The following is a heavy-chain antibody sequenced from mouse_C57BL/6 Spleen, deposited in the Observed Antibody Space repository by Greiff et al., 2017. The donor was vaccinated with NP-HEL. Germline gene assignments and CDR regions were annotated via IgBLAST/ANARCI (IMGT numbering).Heavy chain of an antibody. CDR3: AKPFLTPADFDY. CDR1: GYTFTSYW. CDR2: IHPSDSDT. V-gene: IGHV1-74*01. J-gene: IGHJ2*01. D-gene: IGHD1-1*01. Sequence: QVQLQQPGAELVKPGASVKVSCKASGYTFTSYWMHWVKQRPGKGLEWIGRIHPSDSDTTYNQKFKGKATLTVDKSSSTAYMQLSSLTSEYSAVYYCAKPFLTPADFDYWGQGTTLTVSS.